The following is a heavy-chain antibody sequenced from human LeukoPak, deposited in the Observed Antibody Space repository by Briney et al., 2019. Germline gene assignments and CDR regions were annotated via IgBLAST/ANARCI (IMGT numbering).Heavy chain of an antibody. CDR1: GFTFSSYS. V-gene: IGHV3-48*01. Sequence: QPGGSLRLSCAASGFTFSSYSMNWVRQAPGKGLEWDSYISSSSSTIYYADSVKGRFTISRDNAKNSLYLQMNSLRAEDTAVYYCARPMYYDFWSGYPLYLGYWGQGTLVTVSS. CDR3: ARPMYYDFWSGYPLYLGY. J-gene: IGHJ4*02. CDR2: ISSSSSTI. D-gene: IGHD3-3*01.